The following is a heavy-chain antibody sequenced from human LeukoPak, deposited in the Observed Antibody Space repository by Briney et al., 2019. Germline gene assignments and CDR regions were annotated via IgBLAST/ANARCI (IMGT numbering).Heavy chain of an antibody. D-gene: IGHD6-13*01. Sequence: SVKVSCKASGGTFSSYAISWVRQAPGQGLEWMGGIIPIFGTANYAQKFQGRVTITADKSTSTAYMELSSLRSEDTAVYYCARDQDLAAAGTSTWFDPWGQGTLVTVSS. J-gene: IGHJ5*02. V-gene: IGHV1-69*06. CDR1: GGTFSSYA. CDR3: ARDQDLAAAGTSTWFDP. CDR2: IIPIFGTA.